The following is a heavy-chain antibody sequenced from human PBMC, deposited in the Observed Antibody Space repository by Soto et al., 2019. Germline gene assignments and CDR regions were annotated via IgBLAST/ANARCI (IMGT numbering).Heavy chain of an antibody. J-gene: IGHJ5*02. CDR2: IYSGGST. D-gene: IGHD3-9*01. CDR3: ASVGNYDIVGWLDP. Sequence: EVQLVESGGGLVQPGGSLRLSCAASGFTVSSNYMSWVRQAPGKGLEWVSVIYSGGSTYYADSVKGRFTISRDNSKNTLYLQMNSLRAEDPAVYYRASVGNYDIVGWLDPWCQGTLVTVYS. CDR1: GFTVSSNY. V-gene: IGHV3-66*01.